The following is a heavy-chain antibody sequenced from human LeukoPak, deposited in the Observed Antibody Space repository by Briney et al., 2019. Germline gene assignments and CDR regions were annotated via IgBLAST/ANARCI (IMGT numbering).Heavy chain of an antibody. V-gene: IGHV3-48*03. CDR3: ARGYGDYRRYYYGMDV. CDR2: ISSSGSTI. CDR1: GFTFSSYE. Sequence: GGSLRLSCAASGFTFSSYEMNWVRQAPGKGLEWVSYISSSGSTIYYADSVKGRFTISRDNAKNSLYLQMNSLRAEDTAVYYCARGYGDYRRYYYGMDVWGKGTTVTVSS. D-gene: IGHD4-17*01. J-gene: IGHJ6*04.